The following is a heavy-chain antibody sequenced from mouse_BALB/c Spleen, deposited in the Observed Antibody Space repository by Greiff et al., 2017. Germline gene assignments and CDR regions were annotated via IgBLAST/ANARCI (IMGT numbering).Heavy chain of an antibody. J-gene: IGHJ2*01. CDR3: ARFYDGYFDY. CDR1: GFNIKDTY. Sequence: EVKLQESGAELVKPGASVKLSCTASGFNIKDTYMHWVKQRPEQGLEWIGRIDPANGNTKYDPKFQGKATITADTSSNTAYLQLSSLTSEDTAVYYCARFYDGYFDYWGQGTTLTVSS. D-gene: IGHD2-3*01. V-gene: IGHV14-3*02. CDR2: IDPANGNT.